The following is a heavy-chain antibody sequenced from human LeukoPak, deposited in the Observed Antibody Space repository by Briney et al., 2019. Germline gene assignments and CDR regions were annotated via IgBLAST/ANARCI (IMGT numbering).Heavy chain of an antibody. J-gene: IGHJ4*02. D-gene: IGHD6-13*01. CDR1: GFTFSSYW. CDR2: IKQDGSEV. CDR3: ARSGGNIAAAGTNI. Sequence: GGSLRLSCAASGFTFSSYWMSWVRQAPGKGLEWVANIKQDGSEVFYVDSVKGRFTISRDNAMNSVYLQMSSLRAEDTAVYYCARSGGNIAAAGTNIRGQGTLVTVSS. V-gene: IGHV3-7*01.